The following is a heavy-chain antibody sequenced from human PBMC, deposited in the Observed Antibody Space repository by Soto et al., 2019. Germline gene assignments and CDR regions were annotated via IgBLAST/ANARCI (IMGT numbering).Heavy chain of an antibody. V-gene: IGHV1-69*01. CDR1: GGTFSSYA. J-gene: IGHJ2*01. CDR3: ARDGQASSHYFDL. D-gene: IGHD2-21*01. Sequence: QVQLVQSGAEVKKPGSSVKVSCKASGGTFSSYAISWVRQAPGQGLEWMGGIIPIFGTANYAQKFQGRVTLSADESTSTAYMELSSLRSEDTAVYYCARDGQASSHYFDLWGRGNLVTVSS. CDR2: IIPIFGTA.